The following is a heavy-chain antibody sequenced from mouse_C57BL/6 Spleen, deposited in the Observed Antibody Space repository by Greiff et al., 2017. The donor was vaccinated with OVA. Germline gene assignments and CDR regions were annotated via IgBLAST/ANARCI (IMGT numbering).Heavy chain of an antibody. J-gene: IGHJ4*01. V-gene: IGHV6-6*01. D-gene: IGHD1-1*01. CDR3: TRGGSSSIYYAMDY. CDR1: GFTFSDAW. Sequence: EVKLVESGGGLVQPGGSMKLSCAASGFTFSDAWMDWVRQSPEKGLEWVAEIRNKANNHATYYAESVKGRFTISRDDSKSSVYLQMNSLRAEDTGIYYCTRGGSSSIYYAMDYWGQGTSVTVSS. CDR2: IRNKANNHAT.